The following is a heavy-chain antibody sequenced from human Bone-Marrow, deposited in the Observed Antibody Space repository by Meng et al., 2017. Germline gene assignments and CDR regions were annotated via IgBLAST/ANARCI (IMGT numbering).Heavy chain of an antibody. V-gene: IGHV4-61*01. D-gene: IGHD3-10*01. CDR1: GGSVSSGSYY. CDR3: AREVSPYYYGSGSENWFDP. Sequence: VQLAESGPGLVRPSETLSPPCTVSGGSVSSGSYYWSWIRQPPGKGLEWIGYIYYSGSTNYNPSLKSRVTISVDTSKNQFSLKLSSVTAADTAVYYCAREVSPYYYGSGSENWFDPWGQGTLVTVSS. J-gene: IGHJ5*02. CDR2: IYYSGST.